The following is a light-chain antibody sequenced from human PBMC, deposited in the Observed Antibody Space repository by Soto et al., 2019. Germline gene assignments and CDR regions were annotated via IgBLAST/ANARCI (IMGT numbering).Light chain of an antibody. CDR3: QQYGSSGT. Sequence: IELTQFPGTLSLSPVESATLSCRASQRVGSNYLARCQQRPGQSPKRLIVGAAHRAPYIPHRFSGSGSGPDFTLTISRLEPEDFAEYYCQQYGSSGTFGQGTKGDIK. CDR1: QRVGSNY. J-gene: IGKJ1*01. V-gene: IGKV3-20*01. CDR2: GAA.